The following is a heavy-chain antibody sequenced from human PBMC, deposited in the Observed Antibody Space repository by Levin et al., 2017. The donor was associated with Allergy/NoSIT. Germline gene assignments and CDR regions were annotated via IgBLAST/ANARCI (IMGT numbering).Heavy chain of an antibody. CDR3: AREKSNTWYFDF. J-gene: IGHJ4*02. CDR2: VNPSNGDT. CDR1: GYTFTDYY. V-gene: IGHV1-46*01. D-gene: IGHD6-13*01. Sequence: GESLKISCKTSGYTFTDYYLHWVRQAPGQGLEWLGLVNPSNGDTGYAQRFQGRVTMTRDTSTSTAYLDLSSLRLDDTAMYYCAREKSNTWYFDFWGQGTLVTVSS.